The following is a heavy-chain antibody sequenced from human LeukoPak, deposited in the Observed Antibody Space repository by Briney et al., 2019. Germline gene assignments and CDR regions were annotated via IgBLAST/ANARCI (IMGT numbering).Heavy chain of an antibody. Sequence: ASVKVSCKASGYTFSSYAMNWVRQAPGQGLEWMGGMNTNTGNPTYSQGFTGRFVFSLDTSVSTAYLQISRLKAEDTAVYSCASVPTVTFFDYWGQGTLVTVSS. J-gene: IGHJ4*02. CDR3: ASVPTVTFFDY. CDR1: GYTFSSYA. V-gene: IGHV7-4-1*02. CDR2: MNTNTGNP. D-gene: IGHD4-17*01.